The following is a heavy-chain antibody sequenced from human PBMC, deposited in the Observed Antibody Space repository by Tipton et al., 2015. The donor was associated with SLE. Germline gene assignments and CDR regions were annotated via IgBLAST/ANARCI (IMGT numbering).Heavy chain of an antibody. CDR1: GGSISSSSYY. V-gene: IGHV4-39*07. CDR2: IYYSGST. Sequence: TLSLTCTVSGGSISSSSYYWGWIRQPPGKGLEWIGSIYYSGSTYYNPSLKSRVTISVDTSKNQFSLKLSSVTAADTAVYYCARPSRGTRGRYFDYWGQGTLVTVSS. D-gene: IGHD1-26*01. J-gene: IGHJ4*02. CDR3: ARPSRGTRGRYFDY.